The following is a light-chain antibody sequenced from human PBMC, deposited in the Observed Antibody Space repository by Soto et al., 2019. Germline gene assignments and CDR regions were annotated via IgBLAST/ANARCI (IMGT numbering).Light chain of an antibody. CDR2: YAS. Sequence: DIQMTPSPSTLSASVGDRVTITCRASQSISTWLAWYQQKSGKAPKLLSHYASSVESGVPSRFSGIRSGIEFSLTVSSLPLDDFATYYCQYYSSYSPTFGRGTTVVIK. V-gene: IGKV1-5*01. CDR1: QSISTW. J-gene: IGKJ3*01. CDR3: QYYSSYSPT.